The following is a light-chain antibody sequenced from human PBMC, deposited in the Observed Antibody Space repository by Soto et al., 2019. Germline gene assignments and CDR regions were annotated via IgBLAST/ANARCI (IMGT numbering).Light chain of an antibody. J-gene: IGKJ1*01. V-gene: IGKV3D-15*01. CDR1: QSVSSN. CDR2: GAS. CDR3: QEYSDWPTWT. Sequence: EIMMTQSPATPSVSPGERATLSCRTSQSVSSNLAWYQQKPGQAPRLLIYGASTRATGIPARFSGSGSGTEFTLTISSLQSEDLAIYYCQEYSDWPTWTFGQGTKVDVK.